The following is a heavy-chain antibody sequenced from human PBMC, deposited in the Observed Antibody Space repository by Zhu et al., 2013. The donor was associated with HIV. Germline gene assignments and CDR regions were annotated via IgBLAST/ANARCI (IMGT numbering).Heavy chain of an antibody. J-gene: IGHJ4*02. Sequence: QEQLVQSGAEVKKPGASVKVSCKASGDTFSSYGISWVRQAPGQGPEWMGGIIPIFGIANYAQKFQGRVTITADKSTSTAYMELSSLRSEDTAVYYCGRESGDSSGWNYWGQGTLVTVSS. CDR2: IIPIFGIA. CDR3: GRESGDSSGWNY. CDR1: GDTFSSYG. D-gene: IGHD6-19*01. V-gene: IGHV1-69*17.